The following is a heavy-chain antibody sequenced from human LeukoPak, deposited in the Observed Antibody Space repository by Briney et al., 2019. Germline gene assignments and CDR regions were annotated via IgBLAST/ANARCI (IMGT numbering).Heavy chain of an antibody. Sequence: PAGALLLSCAASGFTFIHYYMSWFGQAAGREVEGGAYISSTSTYTKYADSVKGRLTLSRDSAKNSLYLQMNSLRAEDTAVYYCSKECCSGGSCNLDYWGQGTLVTVSS. V-gene: IGHV3-11*05. CDR1: GFTFIHYY. CDR2: ISSTSTYT. CDR3: SKECCSGGSCNLDY. J-gene: IGHJ4*02. D-gene: IGHD2-15*01.